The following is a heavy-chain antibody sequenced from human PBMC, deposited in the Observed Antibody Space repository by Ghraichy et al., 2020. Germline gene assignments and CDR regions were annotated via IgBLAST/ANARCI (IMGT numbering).Heavy chain of an antibody. CDR3: ARGSWNPYYYYGMDV. D-gene: IGHD1-1*01. V-gene: IGHV1-18*04. J-gene: IGHJ6*02. CDR1: GYTFTSYG. CDR2: ISAYNGNT. Sequence: ASVKVSCKASGYTFTSYGISWVRQAPGQGLEWMGWISAYNGNTNYAQKLQGRVTMTTDTSTSTAYMELRSLRSDDTAVYYCARGSWNPYYYYGMDVWGQGTTVTVSS.